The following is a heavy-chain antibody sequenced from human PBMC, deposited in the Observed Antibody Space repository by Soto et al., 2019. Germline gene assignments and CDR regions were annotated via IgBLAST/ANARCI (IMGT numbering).Heavy chain of an antibody. V-gene: IGHV3-64D*08. J-gene: IGHJ2*01. Sequence: PGGSLRLSCSGSGFTFSTYAMHWVRQAPGERLRYVSAISADGVNTFYADPVRGRFTVSRDNSRNILYLQMTSLRNEDTAVYFCVKRDSPSPTYYSDLWGRGTLVTVSS. D-gene: IGHD3-22*01. CDR2: ISADGVNT. CDR1: GFTFSTYA. CDR3: VKRDSPSPTYYSDL.